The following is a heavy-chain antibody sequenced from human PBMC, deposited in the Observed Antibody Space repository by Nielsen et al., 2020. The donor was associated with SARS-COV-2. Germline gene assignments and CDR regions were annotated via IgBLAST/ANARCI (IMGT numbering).Heavy chain of an antibody. CDR2: IWYDGSNK. CDR1: GVTFSSYG. V-gene: IGHV3-33*01. CDR3: ARATDWYFDL. J-gene: IGHJ2*01. Sequence: GGSLRLSCAASGVTFSSYGMHWVRQAPGKGLEWVAVIWYDGSNKYYADSVKGRFTISRDNSKNTLYLQMNSLRAEDTAVYYCARATDWYFDLWGRGTLVTVSS.